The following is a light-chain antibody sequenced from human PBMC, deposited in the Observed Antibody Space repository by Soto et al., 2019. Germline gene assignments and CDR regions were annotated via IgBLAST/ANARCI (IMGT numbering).Light chain of an antibody. CDR1: NSDVGGYNY. CDR2: EVS. CDR3: SSYASISTLYV. J-gene: IGLJ1*01. Sequence: QSALTQPASVSGSPGQSITISCTGTNSDVGGYNYVSWYQQHPGKAPELMIYEVSHRPSGVSNRFSGSKSDNTASLTISGLQAEDEADYYCSSYASISTLYVFGTRTNVTV. V-gene: IGLV2-14*01.